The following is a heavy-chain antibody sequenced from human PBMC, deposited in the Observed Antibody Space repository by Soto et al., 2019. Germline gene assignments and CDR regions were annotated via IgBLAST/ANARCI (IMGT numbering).Heavy chain of an antibody. D-gene: IGHD3-22*01. V-gene: IGHV1-2*02. CDR1: GYTFTDYY. CDR2: INPNTGGT. J-gene: IGHJ4*02. CDR3: ARDRDSYDNSGYSYYFNY. Sequence: ASVKVSCKASGYTFTDYYIHWVRQAPRHGLEWMGWINPNTGGTHYAQKFQGRVTITRDTSIRTAYMQLSSLRSDDTAVYYCARDRDSYDNSGYSYYFNYWGQGTLVTVSS.